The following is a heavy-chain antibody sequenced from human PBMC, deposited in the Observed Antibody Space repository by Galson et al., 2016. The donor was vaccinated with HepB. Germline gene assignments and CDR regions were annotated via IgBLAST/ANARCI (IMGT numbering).Heavy chain of an antibody. Sequence: TLSLTCTVSGGSINSGGYSWSWIRQHPGKGLDWIGYIYYSGSTYYNPSPKSRVTISVDTSKQHFSLKLSSVTAADTPVYYCAREVIITFGEVVVVPHWYFDLWGRGTLVTVSS. CDR3: AREVIITFGEVVVVPHWYFDL. V-gene: IGHV4-31*03. CDR1: GGSINSGGYS. J-gene: IGHJ2*01. D-gene: IGHD3-16*02. CDR2: IYYSGST.